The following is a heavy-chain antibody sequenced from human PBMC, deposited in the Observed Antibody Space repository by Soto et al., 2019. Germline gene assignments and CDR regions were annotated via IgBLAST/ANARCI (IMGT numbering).Heavy chain of an antibody. CDR3: ARNESSNIYGMDV. CDR1: GFTFSSYS. V-gene: IGHV3-21*01. D-gene: IGHD6-6*01. Sequence: GGSLRLSCAASGFTFSSYSMNWVRQAPGKGLEWVSSISSSSFSINYADSVKGRFIISRDNAQNSLHLQMNNLRAEDTAVYYCARNESSNIYGMDVWGQGTTVTASS. J-gene: IGHJ6*02. CDR2: ISSSSFSI.